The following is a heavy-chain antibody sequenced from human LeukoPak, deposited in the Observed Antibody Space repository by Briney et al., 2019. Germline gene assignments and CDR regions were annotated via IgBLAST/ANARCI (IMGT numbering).Heavy chain of an antibody. CDR1: GFTFSSYW. CDR2: IKQDGSEK. V-gene: IGHV3-7*03. D-gene: IGHD3-16*02. Sequence: GGSLRLSCAASGFTFSSYWMSWVRQAPGKGLEWVANIKQDGSEKYYVDSVKGRFTISRDNAKNSLYLQMNSLRAEDTAVYYCARPVYDYVWGSYRLWGQGTLVTVSS. CDR3: ARPVYDYVWGSYRL. J-gene: IGHJ4*02.